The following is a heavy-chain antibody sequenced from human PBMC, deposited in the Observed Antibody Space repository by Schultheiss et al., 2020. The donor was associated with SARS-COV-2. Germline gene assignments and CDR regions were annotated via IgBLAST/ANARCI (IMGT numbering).Heavy chain of an antibody. V-gene: IGHV1-18*01. J-gene: IGHJ5*02. CDR3: ARHPRGYGDNWFDP. Sequence: ASVKVSCKASGYTFTSYGISWVRQAPGQGLEWMGWISAYNGNTNYAQKLQGRVTMTTDTSTSTAYMELRSLGSDDTAVYYCARHPRGYGDNWFDPWGQGTLVTVSS. CDR2: ISAYNGNT. CDR1: GYTFTSYG. D-gene: IGHD4-17*01.